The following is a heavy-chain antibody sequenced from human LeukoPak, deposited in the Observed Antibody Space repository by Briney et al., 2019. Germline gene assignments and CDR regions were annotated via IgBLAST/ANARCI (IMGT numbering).Heavy chain of an antibody. CDR2: IYYSGST. CDR3: ARATYYYGSGSYPPQWYYYYMDV. V-gene: IGHV4-39*01. CDR1: GGSITTTSFY. D-gene: IGHD3-10*01. Sequence: SETLSLTCTVSGGSITTTSFYWGWIRQPPGKGLEWIGSIYYSGSTYYNPSLKSRVTISVDTSKNQFSLKLSSVTAADTAVYYCARATYYYGSGSYPPQWYYYYMDVWGKGTTVTISS. J-gene: IGHJ6*03.